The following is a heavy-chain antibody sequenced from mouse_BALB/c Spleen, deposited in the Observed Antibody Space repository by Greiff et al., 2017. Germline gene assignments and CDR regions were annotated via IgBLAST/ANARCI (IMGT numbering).Heavy chain of an antibody. J-gene: IGHJ4*01. CDR2: IYPGDGDT. V-gene: IGHV1-80*01. CDR1: GYAFSSYW. Sequence: QVQLKESGAELVRPGSSVKISCKASGYAFSSYWMNWVKQRPGQGLEWIGQIYPGDGDTNYNGKFKGKATLTADKSSSTAYMQLSSLTSEDSAVYFCARGRSTMIEHYAMDYWGQGTSVTVSS. CDR3: ARGRSTMIEHYAMDY. D-gene: IGHD2-4*01.